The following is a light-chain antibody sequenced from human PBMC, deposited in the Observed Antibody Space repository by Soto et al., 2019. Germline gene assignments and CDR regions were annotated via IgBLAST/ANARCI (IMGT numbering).Light chain of an antibody. V-gene: IGLV1-40*01. CDR1: RSNIGAASD. Sequence: QPVLTQPPSVSGAPGQRVTISCAGTRSNIGAASDVHWYQQIPGTAPKLLIYANTNLASGVPDRFSGSRSGTSAFLAITGLQADDEADYYCQSYDRSLSGSVVFGGGTQLTVL. CDR3: QSYDRSLSGSVV. J-gene: IGLJ2*01. CDR2: ANT.